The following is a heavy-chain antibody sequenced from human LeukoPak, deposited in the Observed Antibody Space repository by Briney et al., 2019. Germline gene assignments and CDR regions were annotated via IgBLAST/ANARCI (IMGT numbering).Heavy chain of an antibody. D-gene: IGHD3-10*01. CDR2: MNPNSGNT. CDR1: GYTFTSYD. Sequence: ASVKVSCKASGYTFTSYDINWVRQATGQGLEWMGWMNPNSGNTGYAQKFQGRVTITRNTSIRTAYMELSSLRSEDTAVYYCARARRSMVRSRVYYYMDIWGKGTTVTVSS. V-gene: IGHV1-8*03. J-gene: IGHJ6*03. CDR3: ARARRSMVRSRVYYYMDI.